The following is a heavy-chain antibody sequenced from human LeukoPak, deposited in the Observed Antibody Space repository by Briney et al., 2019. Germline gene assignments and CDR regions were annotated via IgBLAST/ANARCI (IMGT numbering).Heavy chain of an antibody. V-gene: IGHV3-53*01. CDR3: ARDMGYSSSWSLDY. J-gene: IGHJ4*02. Sequence: GGSLRLSCAASGFTVSSNYMGWVRQAPGKGLEWVSVIYSGGSTYYADSVKGRFTISRDNSKNTLYLQMNSLRAEDTAVYYCARDMGYSSSWSLDYWGQGTLVTVSS. CDR2: IYSGGST. D-gene: IGHD6-13*01. CDR1: GFTVSSNY.